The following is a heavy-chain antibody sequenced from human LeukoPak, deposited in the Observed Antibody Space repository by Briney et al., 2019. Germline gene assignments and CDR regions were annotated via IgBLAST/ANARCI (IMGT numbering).Heavy chain of an antibody. CDR2: INHSGST. CDR1: GGSFSGYY. D-gene: IGHD3-10*01. V-gene: IGHV4-34*01. CDR3: ARGYSTGSYYNVRYYFDY. Sequence: SETLSLTCAVYGGSFSGYYWSWIRQPPGKGLEWIGEINHSGSTNYNPSLKSRVTIPVDTSKNQFSLKLSSVTAADTAVYYCARGYSTGSYYNVRYYFDYWGQGTLVTVSS. J-gene: IGHJ4*02.